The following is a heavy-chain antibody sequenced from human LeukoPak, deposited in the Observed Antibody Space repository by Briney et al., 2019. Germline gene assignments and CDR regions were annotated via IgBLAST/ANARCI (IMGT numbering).Heavy chain of an antibody. CDR2: ISYDGSNK. D-gene: IGHD1-26*01. V-gene: IGHV3-30*18. CDR3: AKDHWDPVDAFDI. J-gene: IGHJ3*02. CDR1: GFTFSSYG. Sequence: GGSLRLSCAASGFTFSSYGMHWVRQAPGKGLEWVAVISYDGSNKYYADSVKGRFTISRDNSKNTLYLQMNSLRAEDTAVYYCAKDHWDPVDAFDIWGQGTMVTVSS.